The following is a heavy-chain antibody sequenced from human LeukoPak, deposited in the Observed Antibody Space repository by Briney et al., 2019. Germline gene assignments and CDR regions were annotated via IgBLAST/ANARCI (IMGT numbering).Heavy chain of an antibody. CDR3: AEYRSTSGYVDS. D-gene: IGHD3-22*01. J-gene: IGHJ4*02. CDR2: IYYSGST. CDR1: GGSISSNY. V-gene: IGHV4-59*08. Sequence: SETLSLTCGVSGGSISSNYWSWFRQPPGKGLEWIGYIYYSGSTTYNPSLKSRVTISVDTSKTQFSLKLTSVTAADTAVYYCAEYRSTSGYVDSWGQGTLVTVSS.